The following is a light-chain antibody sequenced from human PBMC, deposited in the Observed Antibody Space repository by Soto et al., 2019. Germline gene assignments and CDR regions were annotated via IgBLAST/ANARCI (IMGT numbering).Light chain of an antibody. CDR3: QQSYSTPHT. J-gene: IGKJ1*01. CDR2: KAS. CDR1: QSISSW. Sequence: DIQMTQSPSTLSASVGDRVTITGLASQSISSWLAWYQQKPGKAPKLLIYKASSLESGVPSRFSGSGSGTDFTLTISSLQPEDFATYYCQQSYSTPHTFGQGTKVDIK. V-gene: IGKV1-5*03.